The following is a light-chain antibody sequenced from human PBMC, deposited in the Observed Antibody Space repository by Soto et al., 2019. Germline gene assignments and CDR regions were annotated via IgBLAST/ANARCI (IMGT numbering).Light chain of an antibody. CDR3: QQYYSTPHT. Sequence: DIVMTQSPDSLAVSLGERATINCKSSQSVLYSSNNKNYLAWYQQKPGQPPKLLIYWASTRDSGVPDRFSGSGSVTDFTLTISSLQAEDVAVYYCQQYYSTPHTFGQGTKLEIK. CDR2: WAS. CDR1: QSVLYSSNNKNY. J-gene: IGKJ2*01. V-gene: IGKV4-1*01.